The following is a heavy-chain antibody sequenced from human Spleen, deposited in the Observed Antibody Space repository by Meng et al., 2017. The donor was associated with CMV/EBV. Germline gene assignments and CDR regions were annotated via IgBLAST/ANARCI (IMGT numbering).Heavy chain of an antibody. CDR1: GFTFANYA. CDR2: MSGTGAMT. Sequence: CSASGFTFANYALAWVRRAPGKGLEWVSGMSGTGAMTFYADSVKGRFTISRDNSQNTLFLEMTSLRVEDTAVYYCAKSKVIMPYFDYWGQGKLVTVSS. V-gene: IGHV3-23*01. J-gene: IGHJ4*02. D-gene: IGHD2-21*01. CDR3: AKSKVIMPYFDY.